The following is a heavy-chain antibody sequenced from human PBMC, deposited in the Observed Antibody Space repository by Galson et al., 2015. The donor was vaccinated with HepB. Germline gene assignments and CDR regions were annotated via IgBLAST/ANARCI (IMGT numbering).Heavy chain of an antibody. V-gene: IGHV3-64*01. Sequence: SLRLSCAASGFTFSSYAMHWVRQAPGKGLEYVSAISSNGGSTYYANSVKGRFTISRDNSKNTLYLQMGSLRAEDMAVYYCARVYSSGWYVGYFDYWGQGTLVTVSS. CDR1: GFTFSSYA. J-gene: IGHJ4*02. CDR2: ISSNGGST. D-gene: IGHD6-19*01. CDR3: ARVYSSGWYVGYFDY.